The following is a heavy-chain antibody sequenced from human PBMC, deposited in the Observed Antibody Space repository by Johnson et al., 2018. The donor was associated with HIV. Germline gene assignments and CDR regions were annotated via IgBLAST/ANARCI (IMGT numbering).Heavy chain of an antibody. CDR2: INWNGGST. J-gene: IGHJ3*02. Sequence: MQLVESGGGVVRPGGSLRLSCAASGFTFDDYGMSWVRQAPGKGLEWVSGINWNGGSTGYADSVKGRFTISRDNAKNSLYLQMNSLRAEDTAVYYCARDRGSSWPYDAFDIWGQGTMVTVSS. V-gene: IGHV3-20*04. D-gene: IGHD6-13*01. CDR1: GFTFDDYG. CDR3: ARDRGSSWPYDAFDI.